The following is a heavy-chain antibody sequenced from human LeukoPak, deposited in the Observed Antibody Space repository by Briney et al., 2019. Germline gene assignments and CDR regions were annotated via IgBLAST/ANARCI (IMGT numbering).Heavy chain of an antibody. J-gene: IGHJ3*02. CDR1: GFTFSSYS. CDR3: ARDGGVVVPAGLRNDPRYDI. D-gene: IGHD2-2*01. Sequence: PGGSLRLSCAASGFTFSSYSMNWVRQAPGKGLEWVSYISSSSSTIYYADSVKGRFTISRDNAKNSLYLQMNSLRAEDTAVYYCARDGGVVVPAGLRNDPRYDIWGQGTMVTVSS. CDR2: ISSSSSTI. V-gene: IGHV3-48*01.